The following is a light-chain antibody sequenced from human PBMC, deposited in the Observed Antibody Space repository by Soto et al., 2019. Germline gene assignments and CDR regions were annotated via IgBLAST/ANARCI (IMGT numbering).Light chain of an antibody. CDR3: CSYAGSAYV. V-gene: IGLV2-11*01. Sequence: QSALTQPRSVSGSPGQSVTISCTGTSSDVGAYNSVSWYQQHPGKAPKLMICDVNKRPSGVPDRFSGSKSGNTASLTISGLQAEDEADYYCCSYAGSAYVFGTGTMVTVL. CDR1: SSDVGAYNS. J-gene: IGLJ1*01. CDR2: DVN.